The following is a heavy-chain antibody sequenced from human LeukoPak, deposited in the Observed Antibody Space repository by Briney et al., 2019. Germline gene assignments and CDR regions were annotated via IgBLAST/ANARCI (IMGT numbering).Heavy chain of an antibody. CDR1: GFTFTNYW. D-gene: IGHD4-17*01. J-gene: IGHJ4*02. Sequence: GGSLRLSCAASGFTFTNYWMHWVRQAPGKGLVWVARISSDGSSTDYADSVKGRFTIFRDNAKNTLYLLMNSLRAEDTAVYYCVRVHYGDYHDYWGQGTLVTVSS. V-gene: IGHV3-74*01. CDR2: ISSDGSST. CDR3: VRVHYGDYHDY.